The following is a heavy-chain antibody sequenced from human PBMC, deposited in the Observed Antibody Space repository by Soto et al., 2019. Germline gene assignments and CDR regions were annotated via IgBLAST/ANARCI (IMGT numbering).Heavy chain of an antibody. CDR3: ARELNTDSSAYYSFAY. D-gene: IGHD3-22*01. V-gene: IGHV1-18*01. CDR1: GSSFRGDG. CDR2: VSTYNTNT. Sequence: SVTGSWTSSGSSFRGDGLACVRQTPGQRHELRGWVSTYNTNTNYAQKFQGRVTMTTDTSTTTTSMELRSLRSDDTAVYYCARELNTDSSAYYSFAYWGQGTLVTVSS. J-gene: IGHJ4*02.